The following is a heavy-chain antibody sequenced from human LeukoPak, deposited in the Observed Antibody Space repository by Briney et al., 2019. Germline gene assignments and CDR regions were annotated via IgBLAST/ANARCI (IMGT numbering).Heavy chain of an antibody. CDR1: GYSFTSYW. CDR2: ICPGDSDT. CDR3: ARRYSSSWAFDP. J-gene: IGHJ5*02. D-gene: IGHD6-13*01. V-gene: IGHV5-51*01. Sequence: GESLKISCKGSGYSFTSYWIGWVRQMSGEGLEWMGIICPGDSDTRYSPSFQGQVTISADKSISTAYLQWSSLKASDTAMYYCARRYSSSWAFDPWGQGTLVTVSS.